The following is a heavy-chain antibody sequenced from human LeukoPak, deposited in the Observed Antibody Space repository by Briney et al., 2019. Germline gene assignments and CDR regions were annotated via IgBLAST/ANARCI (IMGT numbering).Heavy chain of an antibody. Sequence: PGGSLRLSCAASGFTFSSYSMTWVRQAPGKGLVWVSRMNSDGSTIDYADSVKGRFTISRDNAKNSLYLQMNSLRDEDTAVYYCARDGEGYFDYWGQGTLVTVSS. CDR2: MNSDGSTI. V-gene: IGHV3-48*02. CDR3: ARDGEGYFDY. D-gene: IGHD3-10*01. CDR1: GFTFSSYS. J-gene: IGHJ4*02.